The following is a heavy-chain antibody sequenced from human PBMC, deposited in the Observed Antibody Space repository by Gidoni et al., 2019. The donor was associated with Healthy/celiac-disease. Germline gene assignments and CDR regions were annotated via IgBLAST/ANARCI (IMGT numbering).Heavy chain of an antibody. CDR1: GGSFSGYY. CDR3: ARGPSGPYYFDY. Sequence: QVQLQQWGAGLLKPSETLSLPCAVYGGSFSGYYWSWIRQPPGKGLEWIGEINHSGSTNYNPSLKSRVTISVDTSKNQFSLKLSSVTAADTAVYYCARGPSGPYYFDYWGQGTRVTVSS. CDR2: INHSGST. J-gene: IGHJ4*02. V-gene: IGHV4-34*01.